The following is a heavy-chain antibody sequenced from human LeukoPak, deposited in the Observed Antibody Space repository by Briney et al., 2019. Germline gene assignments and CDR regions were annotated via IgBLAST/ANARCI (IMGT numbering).Heavy chain of an antibody. CDR2: IYHSGST. CDR3: ARARTSGWYSGKYY. Sequence: SETLSLTCAVSGYSISSGYYWGWIRQPPGKGLEWIGSIYHSGSTYYNPSLKSRVTISVDTSKNPFSLKLISVTAADTAVYFCARARTSGWYSGKYYWGQGTLVTVSS. CDR1: GYSISSGYY. V-gene: IGHV4-38-2*01. D-gene: IGHD6-19*01. J-gene: IGHJ4*02.